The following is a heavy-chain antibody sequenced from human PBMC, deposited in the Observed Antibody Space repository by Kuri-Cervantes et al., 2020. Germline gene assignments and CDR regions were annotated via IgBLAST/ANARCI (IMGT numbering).Heavy chain of an antibody. CDR2: IYTSGST. Sequence: SETLSLTCTVSGGSISSYYWSWIRQPAGKGLEWIGRIYTSGSTNYNPSLKSRVTMSVDTSENQFSLKLSSVTAADTAVYYCARGNIVVVPAAWVPLNWFDPWGQGTLVTVSS. V-gene: IGHV4-4*07. CDR3: ARGNIVVVPAAWVPLNWFDP. D-gene: IGHD2-2*01. CDR1: GGSISSYY. J-gene: IGHJ5*02.